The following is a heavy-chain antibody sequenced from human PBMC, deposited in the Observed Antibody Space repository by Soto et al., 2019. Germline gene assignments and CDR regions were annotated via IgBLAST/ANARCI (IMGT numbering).Heavy chain of an antibody. D-gene: IGHD6-13*01. J-gene: IGHJ4*02. V-gene: IGHV3-30*18. Sequence: HPGGSLRLSCAASGFTFSGYGMHWVRQAPGKGLEWVAVISYDGNNKYYADSVKDRFTISRDYSKNTLYLQMNSLRAEDTAVYYCAKDRGSSWYGLYDWGQGTLVTVSS. CDR1: GFTFSGYG. CDR3: AKDRGSSWYGLYD. CDR2: ISYDGNNK.